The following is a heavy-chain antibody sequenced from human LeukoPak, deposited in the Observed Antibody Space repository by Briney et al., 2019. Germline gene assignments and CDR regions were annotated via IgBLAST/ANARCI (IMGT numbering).Heavy chain of an antibody. D-gene: IGHD3-3*01. V-gene: IGHV3-30*04. CDR1: GFTFSSYA. Sequence: PGRSLRLSCAASGFTFSSYAMHWVRQAPGKGLEWVAVISYDGSNKYYADSVKGRFTISRDNAKNSLYLQMNSLRDEDTAVYYCATLIPHYYDFWSGYYGGYYFDYWGQGTLVTVSS. J-gene: IGHJ4*02. CDR3: ATLIPHYYDFWSGYYGGYYFDY. CDR2: ISYDGSNK.